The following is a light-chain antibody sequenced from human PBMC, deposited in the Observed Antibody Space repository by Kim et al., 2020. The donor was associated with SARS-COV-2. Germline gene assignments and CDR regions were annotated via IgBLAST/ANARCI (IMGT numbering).Light chain of an antibody. CDR2: GNS. CDR1: SSNIGACYD. V-gene: IGLV1-40*01. Sequence: QRVTIACTGSSSNIGACYDVHWYQQLPGTAPKLLIYGNSNRPSGVPDRFSGSKSGPSASLAITGLQAVDEADYYCQSYDRSLSGSVFGGGTQLTVL. CDR3: QSYDRSLSGSV. J-gene: IGLJ3*02.